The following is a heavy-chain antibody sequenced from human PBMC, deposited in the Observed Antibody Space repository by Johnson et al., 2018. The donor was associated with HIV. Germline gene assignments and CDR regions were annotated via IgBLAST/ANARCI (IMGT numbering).Heavy chain of an antibody. V-gene: IGHV3-23*04. Sequence: VQLVESGGGLVQPGGSLRLSCAASGFTFSSYAMSWVRQAPGKGLEWVSAISGSGGSTYYADSVKGRFTISRDSSKNTLYLQMNSLRAEDTAVYYCGRDINYSNYVTDAFDIWGQGTVVTVSS. D-gene: IGHD4-11*01. CDR1: GFTFSSYA. CDR3: GRDINYSNYVTDAFDI. CDR2: ISGSGGST. J-gene: IGHJ3*02.